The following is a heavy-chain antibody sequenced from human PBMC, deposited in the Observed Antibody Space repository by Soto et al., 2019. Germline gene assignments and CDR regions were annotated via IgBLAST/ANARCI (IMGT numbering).Heavy chain of an antibody. J-gene: IGHJ4*02. Sequence: QVQLVQSGAEVKKPGSSVKVSCKASGGTFSSYAISWVRQAPGQGLEWMGGIIPIFGTANYAQKFQGRVTITADESTSTAYMELSSLRSEDTAVYYCARGRRYYDSSGYYPVDYWGQGTLVTVSS. D-gene: IGHD3-22*01. CDR3: ARGRRYYDSSGYYPVDY. CDR1: GGTFSSYA. V-gene: IGHV1-69*12. CDR2: IIPIFGTA.